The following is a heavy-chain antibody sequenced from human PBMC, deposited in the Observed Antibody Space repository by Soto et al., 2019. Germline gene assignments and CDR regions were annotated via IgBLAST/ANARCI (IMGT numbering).Heavy chain of an antibody. V-gene: IGHV1-18*01. CDR2: ISAYNGNT. CDR1: GYPFSSYA. Sequence: GAPVKVSCKASGYPFSSYAISWVRPAPGQGLEWMGWISAYNGNTNYAQKFQGRVTMTTDTSTSTAYMELRSLRSDDTAVYYCARSATAMVPNLVYWGQGTLVTVSS. D-gene: IGHD5-18*01. CDR3: ARSATAMVPNLVY. J-gene: IGHJ4*02.